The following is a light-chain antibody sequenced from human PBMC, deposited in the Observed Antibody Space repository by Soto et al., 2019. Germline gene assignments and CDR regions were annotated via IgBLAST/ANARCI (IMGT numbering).Light chain of an antibody. CDR2: SNN. Sequence: SVLTQPPSASGTPGQRVTLSFFGSSSKIGSNTVNWYQQLPGTAPKLLIYSNNQRPSGVPDRFSGSKSGTSASLAISGLQSEDEADYYCAAWDDSLNGYVFVTGTKVTVL. CDR1: SSKIGSNT. V-gene: IGLV1-44*01. CDR3: AAWDDSLNGYV. J-gene: IGLJ1*01.